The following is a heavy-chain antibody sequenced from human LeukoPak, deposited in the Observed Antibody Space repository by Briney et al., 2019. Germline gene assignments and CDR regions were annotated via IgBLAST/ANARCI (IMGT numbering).Heavy chain of an antibody. CDR1: GGSVSSGSYY. V-gene: IGHV4-61*01. J-gene: IGHJ3*02. CDR3: ARVASGYDVFDI. CDR2: IYYSGST. D-gene: IGHD3-3*01. Sequence: KSSETLSLTCTVSGGSVSSGSYYWSWIRQPPGKGLGWIGYIYYSGSTNYNPSLKSRVTISVDTSKNQFSLKLSSVTAADTAVFYCARVASGYDVFDIWGQGTMVTVSS.